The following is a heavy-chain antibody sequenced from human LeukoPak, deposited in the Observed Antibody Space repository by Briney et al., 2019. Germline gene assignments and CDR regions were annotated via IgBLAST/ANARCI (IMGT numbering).Heavy chain of an antibody. J-gene: IGHJ4*02. V-gene: IGHV3-73*01. CDR3: AKANRWLQSGWDY. CDR2: IRSKANSYAT. Sequence: GGSLRLSCAASGFTFSGSAMHWVRQASGKGLEWVGRIRSKANSYATAYAASVKGRFTISRDNSKNTLYLQMNSLRAEDTAVYYCAKANRWLQSGWDYWGQGTLVTVSS. CDR1: GFTFSGSA. D-gene: IGHD5-24*01.